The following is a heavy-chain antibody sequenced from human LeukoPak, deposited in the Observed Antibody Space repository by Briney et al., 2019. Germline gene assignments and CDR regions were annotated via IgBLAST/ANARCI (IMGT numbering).Heavy chain of an antibody. D-gene: IGHD3-22*01. CDR2: IYYSGST. CDR1: GGSISSYY. V-gene: IGHV4-59*06. Sequence: PSETLSLTCTVSGGSISSYYWSWIRQHPGKGLEWIGYIYYSGSTYYNPSLKSRVTISVDTSKNQFSLKLSSVTAADTAVYYCARDFTRYYDSSGTLGAFDIWGQGTMVTVSS. J-gene: IGHJ3*02. CDR3: ARDFTRYYDSSGTLGAFDI.